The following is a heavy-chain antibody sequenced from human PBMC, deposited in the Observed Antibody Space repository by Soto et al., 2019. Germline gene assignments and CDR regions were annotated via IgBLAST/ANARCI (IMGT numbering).Heavy chain of an antibody. CDR1: GYTFTSYG. CDR3: AREGPYCSGGSCYHHAFDI. J-gene: IGHJ3*02. V-gene: IGHV1-18*01. CDR2: ISAYNGNT. Sequence: ASVKVSCKASGYTFTSYGISWVRQAPGQGLEWMGWISAYNGNTTYAQKLQGRVTMTTDTSTSTAYMELRSLRSDDTAVYYCAREGPYCSGGSCYHHAFDIWGQGTMVTVSS. D-gene: IGHD2-15*01.